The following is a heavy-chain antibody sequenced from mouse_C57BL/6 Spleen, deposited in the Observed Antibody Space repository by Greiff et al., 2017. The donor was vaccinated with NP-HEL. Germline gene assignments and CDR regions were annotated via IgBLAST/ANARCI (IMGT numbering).Heavy chain of an antibody. CDR2: IDPETGGT. Sequence: QVQLQQSGAELVRPGASVTLSCKASGYTFTDYEMHWVKQTPVHGLEWIGAIDPETGGTAYNQKFKGKAILTADKSSSTAYMELRSLTSEDSAVYYCTRSRGLLRDPGTYWGQGTLVTVSA. D-gene: IGHD1-1*01. V-gene: IGHV1-15*01. CDR1: GYTFTDYE. J-gene: IGHJ3*01. CDR3: TRSRGLLRDPGTY.